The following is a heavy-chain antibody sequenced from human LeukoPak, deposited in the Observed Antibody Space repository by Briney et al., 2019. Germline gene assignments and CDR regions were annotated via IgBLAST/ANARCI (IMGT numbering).Heavy chain of an antibody. J-gene: IGHJ4*02. CDR1: GFTFSHYG. CDR3: ARAYSGSYDRLDY. D-gene: IGHD1-26*01. V-gene: IGHV3-33*01. CDR2: IWYDGSNK. Sequence: GGSLRLSCAASGFTFSHYGMHWVRQAPGKGLQWAAIIWYDGSNKSYAESVMGRFTISRDNSKNTVYLQMNSLRAEDTAMYYCARAYSGSYDRLDYWGQGTLVTVSS.